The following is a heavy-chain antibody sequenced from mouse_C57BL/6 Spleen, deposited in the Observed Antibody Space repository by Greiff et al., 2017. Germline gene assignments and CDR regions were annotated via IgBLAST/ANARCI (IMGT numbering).Heavy chain of an antibody. J-gene: IGHJ2*01. CDR2: IYPRDGST. CDR3: ARSTVVAPDY. Sequence: VHLVESGPELVKPGASVKLSCKASGYTFTSYDINWVKQRPGQGLEWIGWIYPRDGSTKYNEKFKGKATLTVDTSSSTAYMELHSLTSEDSAVYFCARSTVVAPDYWGQGTTLTVSS. D-gene: IGHD1-1*01. V-gene: IGHV1-85*01. CDR1: GYTFTSYD.